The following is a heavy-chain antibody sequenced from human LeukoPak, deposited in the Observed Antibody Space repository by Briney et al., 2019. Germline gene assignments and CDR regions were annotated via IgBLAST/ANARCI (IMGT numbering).Heavy chain of an antibody. CDR1: GDSASSNSVA. CDR3: ARSEYNCFHP. V-gene: IGHV6-1*01. Sequence: SQTLSLTCAISGDSASSNSVAWNWIRQSPSRGLEWLGRTYYRSKWYNEYAVSVKSRITINPDTSKNQFSLHLNSVTPEDTALYYCARSEYNCFHPWGQGILVTVSS. CDR2: TYYRSKWYN. J-gene: IGHJ5*02.